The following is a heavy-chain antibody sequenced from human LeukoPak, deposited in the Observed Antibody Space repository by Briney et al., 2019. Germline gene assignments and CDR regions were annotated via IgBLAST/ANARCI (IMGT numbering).Heavy chain of an antibody. CDR1: GFTFSSYA. V-gene: IGHV3-23*01. CDR3: VKDYRGQGYHHAGSDAFDI. CDR2: ISGSGGST. J-gene: IGHJ3*02. D-gene: IGHD5-12*01. Sequence: GGYLRLSCAASGFTFSSYAMSWVRQAPGKGLEGVSSISGSGGSTYYADSVKGRFTISRDNAKNPLYLQMNSLRAEDTTVKYFVKDYRGQGYHHAGSDAFDIWGQGTMVTVSS.